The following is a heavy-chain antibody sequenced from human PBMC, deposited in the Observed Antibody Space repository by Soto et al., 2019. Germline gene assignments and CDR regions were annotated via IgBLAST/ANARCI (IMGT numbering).Heavy chain of an antibody. Sequence: HPGGSLRLSCAASGFTFSSYWMSWVRQAPGKGLEWVANIKQDGSEKYYVDSVKGRFTISRDNAKNSLYLQMNSLRAEDTAVYYCARFYYDSSGYLPSPYYYYYGMDVWGQGTKVTVSS. CDR1: GFTFSSYW. CDR2: IKQDGSEK. CDR3: ARFYYDSSGYLPSPYYYYYGMDV. J-gene: IGHJ6*02. V-gene: IGHV3-7*04. D-gene: IGHD3-22*01.